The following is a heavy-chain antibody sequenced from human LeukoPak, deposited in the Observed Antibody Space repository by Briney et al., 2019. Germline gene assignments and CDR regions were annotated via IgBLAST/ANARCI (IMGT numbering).Heavy chain of an antibody. J-gene: IGHJ4*02. CDR1: GVFFSGYY. V-gene: IGHV4-34*01. CDR2: INNSGST. Sequence: SETLSLTCAVYGVFFSGYYWSWLRQPPGKGLEWFGEINNSGSTNYNPSLKSRVTVSVDTSKNQFSLKLSSVTAADTAVYYCASVHTSGFAGTEVDYWGQGTLVTVSP. CDR3: ASVHTSGFAGTEVDY. D-gene: IGHD3-16*01.